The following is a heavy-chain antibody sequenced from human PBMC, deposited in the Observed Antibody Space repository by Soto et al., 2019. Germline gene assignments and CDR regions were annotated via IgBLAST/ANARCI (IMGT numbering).Heavy chain of an antibody. Sequence: PSETLSLTCTVSGGSISSYYWSWIRQPPGKGLEWIGYIYYSGSTNYNPSLKSRVTISVDTSKNLFSLKLSSVTAADTAVYYCARVSSDFRVVISQHFDYCGQGTLVTVSS. CDR2: IYYSGST. CDR3: ARVSSDFRVVISQHFDY. V-gene: IGHV4-59*01. D-gene: IGHD3-3*01. J-gene: IGHJ4*02. CDR1: GGSISSYY.